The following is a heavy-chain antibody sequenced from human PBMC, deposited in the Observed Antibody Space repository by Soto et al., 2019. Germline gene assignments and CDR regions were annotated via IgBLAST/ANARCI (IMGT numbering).Heavy chain of an antibody. Sequence: GESLKLSCTRPGYNFAGYWIAWVRQMPGKGLELMGIIYPSDSDTRYRPSFQGQVTISADKSISSAYLQWSSLRASDTAMYYCARGGVSTRTFDYWGQGTPVTVSS. J-gene: IGHJ4*02. CDR3: ARGGVSTRTFDY. CDR1: GYNFAGYW. V-gene: IGHV5-51*01. CDR2: IYPSDSDT. D-gene: IGHD3-3*01.